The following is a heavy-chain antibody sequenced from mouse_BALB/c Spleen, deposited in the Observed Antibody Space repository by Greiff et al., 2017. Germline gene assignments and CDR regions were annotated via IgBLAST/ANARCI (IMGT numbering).Heavy chain of an antibody. D-gene: IGHD2-1*01. J-gene: IGHJ2*01. CDR2: IRNKANGYTT. V-gene: IGHV7-3*02. Sequence: EVKLVESGGGLVQPGGSLRLSCAPSGFTFTDYYMSWVRQPPGKALEWLGFIRNKANGYTTEYSASVKGRFTISRDNSQSILYLQMNTLRAEDSATYYCARDNGNYLYFDYWGQGTTLTVSS. CDR3: ARDNGNYLYFDY. CDR1: GFTFTDYY.